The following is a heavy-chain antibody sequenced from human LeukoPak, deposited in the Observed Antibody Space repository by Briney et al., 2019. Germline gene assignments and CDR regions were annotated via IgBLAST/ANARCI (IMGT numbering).Heavy chain of an antibody. D-gene: IGHD2-21*02. CDR2: IWYDGSNK. Sequence: GRSLRLSCAASGFTFSSYGMHWVRQAPGRGLEWVAVIWYDGSNKYYADSVKGRFTISRDNSKNTLYLQMNSLRAEDTAVYYCARDLPHNCGGDCPWVYWGQGTLVTVSS. V-gene: IGHV3-33*01. J-gene: IGHJ4*02. CDR1: GFTFSSYG. CDR3: ARDLPHNCGGDCPWVY.